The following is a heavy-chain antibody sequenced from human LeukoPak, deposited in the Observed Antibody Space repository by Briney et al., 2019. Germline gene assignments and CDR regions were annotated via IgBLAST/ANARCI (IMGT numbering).Heavy chain of an antibody. J-gene: IGHJ4*02. V-gene: IGHV1-46*01. CDR1: GYTFTSYG. D-gene: IGHD2-15*01. CDR2: INPSGGST. CDR3: ARDYCSGGSCYPGYFDY. Sequence: ASVKVSCKASGYTFTSYGISWVRQAPGQGLEWMGIINPSGGSTSYAQKFQGRVTMTRDMSTSTVYMELSSLRSEDTAVYYCARDYCSGGSCYPGYFDYWGQGTLVTVSS.